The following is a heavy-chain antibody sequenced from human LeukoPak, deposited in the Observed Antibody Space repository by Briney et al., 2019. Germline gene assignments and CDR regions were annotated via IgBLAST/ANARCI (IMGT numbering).Heavy chain of an antibody. Sequence: GGSLRLSCEASGFIFGGFAMNWVRQAPGKGLEWVSIIYSHGATTFYADSVKGRFTISRDNSRSTLYLQMTSLRVEDTAIYYCAKDSISDGYNALDYWGQGTLVTVSS. D-gene: IGHD3-10*01. J-gene: IGHJ4*02. CDR3: AKDSISDGYNALDY. CDR1: GFIFGGFA. V-gene: IGHV3-23*01. CDR2: IYSHGATT.